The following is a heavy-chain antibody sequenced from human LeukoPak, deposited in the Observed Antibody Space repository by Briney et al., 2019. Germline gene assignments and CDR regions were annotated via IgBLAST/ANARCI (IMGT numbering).Heavy chain of an antibody. Sequence: SETLSLTCAVYGGSFSGYYWSWIRQPPGKGPEWIGEINHSGSTNYNPSLKSRVTISVDTSKNQFSLKLSSVTAADTAVYYCARGVGAIVDTAMVSHGYYFDYWGQGTLVTVSS. V-gene: IGHV4-34*01. CDR3: ARGVGAIVDTAMVSHGYYFDY. J-gene: IGHJ4*02. CDR1: GGSFSGYY. CDR2: INHSGST. D-gene: IGHD5-18*01.